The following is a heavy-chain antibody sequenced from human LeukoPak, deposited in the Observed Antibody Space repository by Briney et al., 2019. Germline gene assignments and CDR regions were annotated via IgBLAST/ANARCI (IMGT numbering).Heavy chain of an antibody. J-gene: IGHJ4*02. V-gene: IGHV1-46*01. CDR3: ARYSGSYSFSH. CDR2: INPSGGST. Sequence: ASVKVSCKASGYTFTSYYMHWVRQAPGQGLEWMGIINPSGGSTSYAQKLQGRVTMTTDTSTSTAYMELRSLRSDDTAVYYCARYSGSYSFSHWGQGTLVTVSS. D-gene: IGHD1-26*01. CDR1: GYTFTSYY.